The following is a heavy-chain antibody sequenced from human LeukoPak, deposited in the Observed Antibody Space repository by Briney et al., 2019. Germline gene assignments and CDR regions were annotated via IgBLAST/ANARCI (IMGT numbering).Heavy chain of an antibody. CDR3: ARAYSSSWAPRGYYMDV. D-gene: IGHD6-13*01. J-gene: IGHJ6*03. Sequence: GGSLRLSCAASGFTFSSYAMSWVRQAPGKGLEWVSTFSGSGGNTYYADSVKGRFTISRDNAKNSLYLQMNSLRAEDTALYYCARAYSSSWAPRGYYMDVWGKGTTVTVSS. V-gene: IGHV3-23*01. CDR2: FSGSGGNT. CDR1: GFTFSSYA.